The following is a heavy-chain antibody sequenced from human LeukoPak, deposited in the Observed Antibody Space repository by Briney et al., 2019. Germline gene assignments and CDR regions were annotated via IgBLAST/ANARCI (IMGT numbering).Heavy chain of an antibody. Sequence: GGSLRLSCAASGFTFSSYSMNWVRQAPGKGLEWVSSIRRSGGYKYYADSMKGRFTISRDNAKNSLYLQMNSRRAEDTAVYYCARLDGSSWNFDYWGQGTLVAVSS. V-gene: IGHV3-21*01. J-gene: IGHJ4*02. D-gene: IGHD6-13*01. CDR2: IRRSGGYK. CDR1: GFTFSSYS. CDR3: ARLDGSSWNFDY.